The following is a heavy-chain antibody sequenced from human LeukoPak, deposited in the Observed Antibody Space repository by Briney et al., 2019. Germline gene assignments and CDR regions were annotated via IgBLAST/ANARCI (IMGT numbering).Heavy chain of an antibody. V-gene: IGHV4-30-4*08. J-gene: IGHJ4*02. D-gene: IGHD5-12*01. CDR1: GGSISSGSYY. CDR3: AGNLVATSSIDY. Sequence: SETLSLTCTVSGGSISSGSYYWSWIRQPPGKGLEWIGYIYYSGSTYYNPSLKSRVTISVDTSKNQFSLKLSSVTAADTAVYYCAGNLVATSSIDYWGQGTLVTVSS. CDR2: IYYSGST.